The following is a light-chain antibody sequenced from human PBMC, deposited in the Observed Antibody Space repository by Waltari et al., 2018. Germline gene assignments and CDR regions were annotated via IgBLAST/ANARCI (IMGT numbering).Light chain of an antibody. CDR3: AVWDDSLNGVV. V-gene: IGLV1-36*01. Sequence: QSVLTQPPSVSEAPRQRVTISCSGSRSNTRNTAVSWYQQLPGKAPKLLIYYDDLLPSGVSDRFSGSKSGTSASLAISGLQSDDEADYYCAVWDDSLNGVVFGGGTKLTVL. CDR2: YDD. J-gene: IGLJ2*01. CDR1: RSNTRNTA.